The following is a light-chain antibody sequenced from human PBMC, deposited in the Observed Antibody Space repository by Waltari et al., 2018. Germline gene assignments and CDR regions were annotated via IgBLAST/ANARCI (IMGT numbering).Light chain of an antibody. CDR3: CSYAGSLYVV. CDR2: EVS. CDR1: SSDVGRYTL. J-gene: IGLJ2*01. V-gene: IGLV2-23*02. Sequence: QSALTQPASVSGSPGQSITISCTGTSSDVGRYTLVSWYQQHPGKAPKLMIYEVSKRPSGVSNRFSGSKSGNTASLTISGLQAEDEADYYCCSYAGSLYVVFGGGTKLTVL.